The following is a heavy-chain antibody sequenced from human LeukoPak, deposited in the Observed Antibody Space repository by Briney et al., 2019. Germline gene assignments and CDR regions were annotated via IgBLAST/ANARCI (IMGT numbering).Heavy chain of an antibody. CDR3: AKGGYDYVWGSYRHSPGY. V-gene: IGHV3-23*01. D-gene: IGHD3-16*02. J-gene: IGHJ4*02. Sequence: EGSLRLSCAASGFTFSSYAMSWVRQAPGKGLEWVSAISGSGGSTYYADSVKGRFTISRDNSKNTLYLQMNSLRAEDTAVYYRAKGGYDYVWGSYRHSPGYWGQGTLVTVSS. CDR2: ISGSGGST. CDR1: GFTFSSYA.